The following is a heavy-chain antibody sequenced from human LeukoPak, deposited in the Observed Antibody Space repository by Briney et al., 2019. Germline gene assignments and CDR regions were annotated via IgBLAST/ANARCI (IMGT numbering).Heavy chain of an antibody. D-gene: IGHD1-26*01. Sequence: SETLSITCTVSGGSISSSRYYLGWIRPPPGKGLEWIGSNYYSGSTYYNPSLKSRVTISVDTSKNQYSLKLSTVTAADTAVYSCARRRNYYVGDAFDIWGQGTMVTVSS. V-gene: IGHV4-39*01. CDR1: GGSISSSRYY. CDR2: NYYSGST. J-gene: IGHJ3*02. CDR3: ARRRNYYVGDAFDI.